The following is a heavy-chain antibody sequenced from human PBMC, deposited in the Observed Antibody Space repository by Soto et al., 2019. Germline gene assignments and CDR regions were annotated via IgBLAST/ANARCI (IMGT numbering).Heavy chain of an antibody. CDR3: ARGKGELDPDWFDP. D-gene: IGHD1-26*01. CDR1: GGSISSGGYS. Sequence: SETLSLTCAVSGGSISSGGYSWSWIRQPPGKGLEWIGYMYHSGSTYYNPSLKSRVTISIDMSKNQFSLKLSSVTAADTAVYYCARGKGELDPDWFDPWGQGTLVTVS. CDR2: MYHSGST. J-gene: IGHJ5*02. V-gene: IGHV4-30-2*01.